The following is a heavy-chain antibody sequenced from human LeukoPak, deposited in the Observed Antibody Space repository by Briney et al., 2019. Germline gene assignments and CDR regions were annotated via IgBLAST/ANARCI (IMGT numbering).Heavy chain of an antibody. D-gene: IGHD2-15*01. CDR1: GYTFTSYG. CDR2: IIPILGIA. J-gene: IGHJ4*02. V-gene: IGHV1-69*04. Sequence: ASVKVSCKASGYTFTSYGISWVRQAPGQGLEWMGRIIPILGIANYAQKFQGRVTITADKSTSTAYMELSSLGSEDTAVYYCARDTLYFDYWGQGTLVTVSS. CDR3: ARDTLYFDY.